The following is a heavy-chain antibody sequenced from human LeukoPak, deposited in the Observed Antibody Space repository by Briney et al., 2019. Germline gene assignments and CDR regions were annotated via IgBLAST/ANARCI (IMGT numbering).Heavy chain of an antibody. D-gene: IGHD4-17*01. CDR1: GYTFTSYD. V-gene: IGHV1-8*01. CDR2: MSPKSGST. CDR3: ARVIPNGDPFDF. Sequence: ASVKVSCKASGYTFTSYDINWVRQATGQGLEWMGWMSPKSGSTGYAQKFQGRVSMTRDTSINTAYMELSSLRPEDTAVYYCARVIPNGDPFDFWGQGTLVTGSS. J-gene: IGHJ4*02.